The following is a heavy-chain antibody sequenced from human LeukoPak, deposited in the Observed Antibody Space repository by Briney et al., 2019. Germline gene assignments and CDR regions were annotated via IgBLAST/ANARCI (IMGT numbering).Heavy chain of an antibody. D-gene: IGHD3-10*01. J-gene: IGHJ6*04. Sequence: PSETLSLTCAVYGGSFSGYYWTWVRQPPGKGLEWVGEINHSGSTNYNPSLTSRVTISGDTSKNQFCLKLSSVTTADTAVHYCARVYVSGSIQGVNVWSEGTTVTLSS. CDR3: ARVYVSGSIQGVNV. V-gene: IGHV4-34*01. CDR1: GGSFSGYY. CDR2: INHSGST.